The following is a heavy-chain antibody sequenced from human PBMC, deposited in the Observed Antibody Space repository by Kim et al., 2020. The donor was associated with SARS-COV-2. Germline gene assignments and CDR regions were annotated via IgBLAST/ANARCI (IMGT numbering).Heavy chain of an antibody. V-gene: IGHV3-21*01. CDR1: GFTYDTYA. CDR3: ARDSEHVLRYFDWLSATNYYYGMDV. D-gene: IGHD3-9*01. J-gene: IGHJ6*02. Sequence: GGSLRLSCAASGFTYDTYAMNWVRQAPGKGLEWLSSISTSSYYKYYADSVKGRFTISRDNAKNSLYLQMNSLRAEATAVYYCARDSEHVLRYFDWLSATNYYYGMDVWGQGTTVTVSS. CDR2: ISTSSYYK.